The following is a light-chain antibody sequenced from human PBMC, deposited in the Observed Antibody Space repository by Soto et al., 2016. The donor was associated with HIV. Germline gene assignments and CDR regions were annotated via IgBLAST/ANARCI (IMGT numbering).Light chain of an antibody. J-gene: IGLJ2*01. CDR2: DDS. CDR1: NVGSKS. V-gene: IGLV3-21*03. CDR3: QVWDVSSDLVV. Sequence: SYVLSQPPSLSVAPRKTARITCGGDNVGSKSVQWYQQKPGQAPVLVVYDDSDRPSGIPERFSGSNSGNTATLTISEVEAGDEADYYCQVWDVSSDLVVFGGGTKLTVL.